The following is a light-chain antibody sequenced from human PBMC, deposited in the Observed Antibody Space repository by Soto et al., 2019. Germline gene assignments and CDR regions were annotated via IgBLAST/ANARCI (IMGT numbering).Light chain of an antibody. CDR1: QSVTSGY. J-gene: IGKJ4*01. CDR2: GAS. Sequence: IVFTQSPGTLSLSQGERATLSCRASQSVTSGYLAWYQQQPNQAPRLLIYGASYRATGIPDRFSGGGSGTDFTLTISRLGPEDFAVYYCQQYGSSPLTFGGGTKVDIK. CDR3: QQYGSSPLT. V-gene: IGKV3-20*01.